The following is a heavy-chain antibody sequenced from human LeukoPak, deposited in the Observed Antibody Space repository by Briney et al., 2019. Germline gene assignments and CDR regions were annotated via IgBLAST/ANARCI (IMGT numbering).Heavy chain of an antibody. Sequence: SETLSLTCTVSGGSISSYYWSWIRQPAGKGLEWIGRIYTSGSTNYNPSLKSRVTMSVDTSKNQFSLKLSSVTAADTAVYYCARALHDYGDSDAFDIWGQGTMVTVSS. CDR2: IYTSGST. CDR1: GGSISSYY. CDR3: ARALHDYGDSDAFDI. J-gene: IGHJ3*02. D-gene: IGHD4-17*01. V-gene: IGHV4-4*07.